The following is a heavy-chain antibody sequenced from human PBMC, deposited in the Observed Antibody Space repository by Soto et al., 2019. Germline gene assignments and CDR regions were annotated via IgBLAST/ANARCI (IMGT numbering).Heavy chain of an antibody. D-gene: IGHD2-2*01. Sequence: SETLSLTCSVYGGSITLTTYYWAWVRQTPGKWLEWLGSILHSGSTYYNPSLKSRLTMSVDTARDQFSLNLRSGTAADTGVYYCSILPAGMYRDLPYFWGRGSTVIGSS. CDR2: ILHSGST. CDR3: SILPAGMYRDLPYF. CDR1: GGSITLTTYY. V-gene: IGHV4-39*01. J-gene: IGHJ6*02.